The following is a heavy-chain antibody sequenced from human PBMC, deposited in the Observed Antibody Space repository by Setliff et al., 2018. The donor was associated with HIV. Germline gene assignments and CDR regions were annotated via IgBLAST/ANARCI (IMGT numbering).Heavy chain of an antibody. CDR3: ARVKYDSSGYLSYMDV. J-gene: IGHJ6*03. CDR2: INGNGGST. D-gene: IGHD3-22*01. Sequence: GGSLRLSCVGSGFSFSSYSMSWVRQVPGKGLEWVSGINGNGGSTGYADSVKGRLTISRDNAKKSLYLQMNSLRVEDTALYYCARVKYDSSGYLSYMDVWGKGTTVTVSS. CDR1: GFSFSSYS. V-gene: IGHV3-20*04.